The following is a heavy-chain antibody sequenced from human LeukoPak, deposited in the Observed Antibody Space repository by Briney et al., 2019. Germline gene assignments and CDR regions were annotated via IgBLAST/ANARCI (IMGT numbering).Heavy chain of an antibody. V-gene: IGHV3-23*01. J-gene: IGHJ4*01. CDR3: AKYPVAGTTLVNY. D-gene: IGHD6-19*01. CDR2: ISGSGGSK. Sequence: GGSLRLSCAASGFTFSSYAMSWIRQAPGKGLEWVSDISGSGGSKYYADSVKGRFTISRDNSKNTLYLQMNSLRAEDTAVYYCAKYPVAGTTLVNYGGQGSLVTVSS. CDR1: GFTFSSYA.